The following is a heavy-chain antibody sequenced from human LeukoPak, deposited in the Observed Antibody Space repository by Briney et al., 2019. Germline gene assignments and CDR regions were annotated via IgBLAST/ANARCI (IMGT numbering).Heavy chain of an antibody. Sequence: GGSLRLSCAASGFTFSSYAMSWVRQAPGKGLEWVSAISGSGGSTYYADSVKGRFTISRDNAKNSLYLQMNSLRAEDTAVYYCARDLKSSGPPWGQGTLVTVSS. CDR1: GFTFSSYA. D-gene: IGHD2-8*02. J-gene: IGHJ5*02. CDR2: ISGSGGST. V-gene: IGHV3-23*01. CDR3: ARDLKSSGPP.